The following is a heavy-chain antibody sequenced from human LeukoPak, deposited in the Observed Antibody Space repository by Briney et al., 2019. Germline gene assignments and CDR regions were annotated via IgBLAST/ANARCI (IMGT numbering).Heavy chain of an antibody. J-gene: IGHJ6*03. CDR1: GFTFSSYE. V-gene: IGHV3-48*03. CDR3: ARDPYNGYYGDDYYYYMDV. D-gene: IGHD4-17*01. CDR2: ISSSGSTI. Sequence: GGSLRLSCAASGFTFSSYEMNWVRQAPGKGLEWVSYISSSGSTIYYADSVKGRFTISRDNAKNPLYLQMNSLRAEDTAVYYCARDPYNGYYGDDYYYYMDVWGKGTTVTISS.